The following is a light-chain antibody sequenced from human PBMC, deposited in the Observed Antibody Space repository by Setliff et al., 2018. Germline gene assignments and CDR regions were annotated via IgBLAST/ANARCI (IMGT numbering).Light chain of an antibody. Sequence: QSVLTQPASVSGSPGQSITTSCTGTSSDIGGYNFVSWYQQHPGKAPKFIIYDVNYRPSGVSHRFSGSKSGNTASLTISGLQAEDEADYYCTSYTSTSALVIFGGGTKGTVL. CDR3: TSYTSTSALVI. CDR1: SSDIGGYNF. CDR2: DVN. V-gene: IGLV2-14*03. J-gene: IGLJ2*01.